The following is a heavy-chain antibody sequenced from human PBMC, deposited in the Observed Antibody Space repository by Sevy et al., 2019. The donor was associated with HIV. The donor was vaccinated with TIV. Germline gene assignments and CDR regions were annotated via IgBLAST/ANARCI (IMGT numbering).Heavy chain of an antibody. CDR2: MSYDGSNQ. V-gene: IGHV3-30*18. J-gene: IGHJ5*02. CDR1: GFTFSDYA. Sequence: GGSLRLSCTASGFTFSDYAMHWVRLAPGKGLEWVALMSYDGSNQYYADSVKGRFTISRDNSKNTLYLQMNSLRVEDTAVYYCAKGDGALTGIDPWGQGTLVTVSS. D-gene: IGHD7-27*01. CDR3: AKGDGALTGIDP.